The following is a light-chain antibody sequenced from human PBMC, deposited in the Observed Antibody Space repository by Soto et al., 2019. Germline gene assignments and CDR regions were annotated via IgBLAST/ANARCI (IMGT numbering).Light chain of an antibody. J-gene: IGKJ1*01. CDR2: AAT. CDR1: QSISSY. Sequence: DIQMTQSPSSLSASVEDRVTTTCRASQSISSYLNWYQHKPGKAPNLLIYAATTLQSGVPSRFSGSGSGTDFTLTISSLQPEDFATYYCQQSYSNPRTFGQGTKVDIK. V-gene: IGKV1-39*01. CDR3: QQSYSNPRT.